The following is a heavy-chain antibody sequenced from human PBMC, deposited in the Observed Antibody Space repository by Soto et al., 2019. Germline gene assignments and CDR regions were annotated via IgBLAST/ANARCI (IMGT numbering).Heavy chain of an antibody. J-gene: IGHJ4*02. V-gene: IGHV4-31*03. Sequence: PXATLSLTCTVSGGSINSGGYYWSWIRQHPGKGLEWIGYIYYSGSTFYNPSLKSRITISSDTSKNQFSLKLNSVTAADKAVYYCARTAWHFFDSWGQGTLVTVSS. CDR2: IYYSGST. D-gene: IGHD3-3*02. CDR3: ARTAWHFFDS. CDR1: GGSINSGGYY.